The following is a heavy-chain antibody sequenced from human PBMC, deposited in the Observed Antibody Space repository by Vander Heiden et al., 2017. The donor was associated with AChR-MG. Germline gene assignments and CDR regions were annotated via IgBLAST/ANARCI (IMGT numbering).Heavy chain of an antibody. D-gene: IGHD3-3*01. J-gene: IGHJ6*03. V-gene: IGHV4-34*01. CDR1: GGSLSGYY. Sequence: VQLQQWGAGLLTPSETLSLTCAVSGGSLSGYYSTWVRPPPGKGLELIGEVTHRGSTNYNPSLESRVTRCGYTSKNQFSLMLSSVTAAYTAMYYRPRGLRFVPSGVGGAGEYYYMDVRGNGPTVTVSS. CDR2: VTHRGST. CDR3: PRGLRFVPSGVGGAGEYYYMDV.